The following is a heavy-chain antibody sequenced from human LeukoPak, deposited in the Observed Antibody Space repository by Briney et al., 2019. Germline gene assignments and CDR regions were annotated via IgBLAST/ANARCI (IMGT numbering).Heavy chain of an antibody. D-gene: IGHD2-2*01. CDR2: ISGSGGST. V-gene: IGHV3-23*01. Sequence: GSLRLSCAASGFTFSSYAMSWVRQAPGKGLEWVSAISGSGGSTYYADSVKGRFTISRDNSKNTLYLQMSSLRAEDTAVYYCAKEGCSSTSCYVGDYWGQGTLVTVSS. J-gene: IGHJ4*02. CDR3: AKEGCSSTSCYVGDY. CDR1: GFTFSSYA.